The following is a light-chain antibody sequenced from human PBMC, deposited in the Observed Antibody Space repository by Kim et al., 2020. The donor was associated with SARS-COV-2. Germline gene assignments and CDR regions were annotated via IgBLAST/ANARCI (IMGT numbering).Light chain of an antibody. J-gene: IGLJ1*01. Sequence: ALGQTVKITSQGDSLKSQYASWYQQKQGQGPVLVIYGKNNRPSGIPDRFSGSSSGNTASLTITGAQAGDEADYYCNSRDSSGNHYVFGTGTKVTVL. CDR3: NSRDSSGNHYV. V-gene: IGLV3-19*01. CDR2: GKN. CDR1: SLKSQY.